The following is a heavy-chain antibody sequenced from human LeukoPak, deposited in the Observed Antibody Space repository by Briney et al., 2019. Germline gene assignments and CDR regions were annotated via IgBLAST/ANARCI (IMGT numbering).Heavy chain of an antibody. D-gene: IGHD3-22*01. V-gene: IGHV3-74*03. CDR2: INSDASTT. J-gene: IGHJ4*02. CDR1: GFSFSIYW. Sequence: GGSLRPSCAASGFSFSIYWMHWVRQAPGKGLVWVSRINSDASTTTYADSVKGRFTISRDNAKNTLYLQMNSLRAEDTAVYYCARDDSSLYDSSGYYSLGYWGQGTLVTVSS. CDR3: ARDDSSLYDSSGYYSLGY.